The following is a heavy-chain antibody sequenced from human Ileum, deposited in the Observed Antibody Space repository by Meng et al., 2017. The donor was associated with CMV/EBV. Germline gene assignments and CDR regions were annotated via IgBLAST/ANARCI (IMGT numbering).Heavy chain of an antibody. J-gene: IGHJ5*02. D-gene: IGHD1-26*01. Sequence: TCSNAWMSWVRQAPGKGLEWVGRIKSKTDGGTTDYAAPVKGRFTISRDDSKNTLYLQMNSLKTEDTAVYYCTTDYSGSYALYNWFDPWGQGTLVTVSS. V-gene: IGHV3-15*01. CDR1: TCSNAW. CDR2: IKSKTDGGTT. CDR3: TTDYSGSYALYNWFDP.